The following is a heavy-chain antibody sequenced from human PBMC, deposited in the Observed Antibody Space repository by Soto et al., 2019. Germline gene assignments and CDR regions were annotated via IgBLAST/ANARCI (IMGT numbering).Heavy chain of an antibody. J-gene: IGHJ6*03. Sequence: GGSLRLSCAASGFTFSSDAMIWVRQAPEKGLEWVSTITRSGANTHYADSVKGRFTISRDNSKNTLYLQMNSLRAEDTAVYYCARGTTIAAPRYSYMDVWGKGTTVTVSS. CDR3: ARGTTIAAPRYSYMDV. CDR2: ITRSGANT. V-gene: IGHV3-23*01. D-gene: IGHD6-13*01. CDR1: GFTFSSDA.